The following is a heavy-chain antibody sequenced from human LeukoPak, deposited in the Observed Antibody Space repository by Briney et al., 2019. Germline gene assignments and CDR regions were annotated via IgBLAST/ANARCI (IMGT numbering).Heavy chain of an antibody. V-gene: IGHV3-53*01. D-gene: IGHD6-19*01. J-gene: IGHJ4*02. CDR2: IYSGGST. CDR3: ARVLPPYSSGCTAY. Sequence: PGGPLRLSFAASGFPFSSNYMSWVRQAPGKGLEWVSVIYSGGSTYYADSVKGRFTISRDNSKNTLYLQMNSLRDEDTAVYYCARVLPPYSSGCTAYWGQGTLVTVSS. CDR1: GFPFSSNY.